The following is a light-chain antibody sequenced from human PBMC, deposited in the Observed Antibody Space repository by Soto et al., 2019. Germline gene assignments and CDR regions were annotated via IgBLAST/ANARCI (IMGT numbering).Light chain of an antibody. J-gene: IGLJ2*01. Sequence: QSALTQPPSASGSPRQPVTISCTGTSSDVGGYEYVSWYQQHPGRAPKLIIHDVTERPLGVPDRFSGYKSGNTASLTVSGLQAEDEADYYCTSYAGNNNYVVFGGGTKLTVL. CDR2: DVT. CDR3: TSYAGNNNYVV. CDR1: SSDVGGYEY. V-gene: IGLV2-8*01.